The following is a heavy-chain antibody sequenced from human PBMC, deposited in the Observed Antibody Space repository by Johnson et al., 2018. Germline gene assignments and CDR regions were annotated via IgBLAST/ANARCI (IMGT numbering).Heavy chain of an antibody. CDR3: ARDLKNYVPDGFDI. Sequence: VQLLESGGGLVKPGGSLRLSCAASGFTFSDYYMSWIRQAPGKGLEWVSYISSSGGTIYYADSVKGRFTISRDNAKNSLYLQMNSLRAEATAVYYCARDLKNYVPDGFDIWGQGTMVTVSS. J-gene: IGHJ3*02. V-gene: IGHV3-11*01. CDR2: ISSSGGTI. CDR1: GFTFSDYY. D-gene: IGHD1-7*01.